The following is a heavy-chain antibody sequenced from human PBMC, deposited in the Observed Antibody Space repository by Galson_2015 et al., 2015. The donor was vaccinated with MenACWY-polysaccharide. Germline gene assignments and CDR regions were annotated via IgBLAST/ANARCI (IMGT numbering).Heavy chain of an antibody. V-gene: IGHV3-33*01. CDR3: AREGSRIVFHAFDT. Sequence: SLRLSCAASTVTFRGSGTHWVRQAPGKGLEWVAVIQYDAVYKQYSDSVKGRFSVSRDNSKSTLYLEMNNLRAEDTALYYCAREGSRIVFHAFDTWGQGTMVIV. J-gene: IGHJ3*02. D-gene: IGHD3-10*02. CDR2: IQYDAVYK. CDR1: TVTFRGSG.